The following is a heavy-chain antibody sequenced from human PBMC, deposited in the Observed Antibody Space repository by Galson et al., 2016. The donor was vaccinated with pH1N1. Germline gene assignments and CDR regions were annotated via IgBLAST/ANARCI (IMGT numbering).Heavy chain of an antibody. V-gene: IGHV3-23*01. CDR3: ARAPGGADY. D-gene: IGHD3-10*01. CDR2: ITGSGTTP. J-gene: IGHJ4*02. CDR1: GFTFRTYD. Sequence: SLRLSCAASGFTFRTYDMTWVRQAPGKGLDWVSSITGSGTTPSYADSVKGRFTISRDNVDNSLYLEMNSLTAEDTAIYYCARAPGGADYGGRGTLVTVSS.